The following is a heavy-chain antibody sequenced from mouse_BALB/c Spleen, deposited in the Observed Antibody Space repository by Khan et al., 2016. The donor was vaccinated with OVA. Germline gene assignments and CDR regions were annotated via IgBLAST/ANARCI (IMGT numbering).Heavy chain of an antibody. J-gene: IGHJ2*01. CDR3: TRDRINY. CDR2: INPTTGYT. Sequence: QVRLQQSGAELTKPWASVKLSCKASGYTFTTYWIHWVNQRPRQGMEWIGYINPTTGYTDYNDKLKDRATLSADKSSSPSYMQLNSLTSEDSAVYYCTRDRINYWGQGTTLTVSS. V-gene: IGHV1-7*01. CDR1: GYTFTTYW.